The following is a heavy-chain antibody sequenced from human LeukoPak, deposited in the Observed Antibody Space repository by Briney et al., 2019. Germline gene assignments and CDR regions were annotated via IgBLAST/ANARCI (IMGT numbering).Heavy chain of an antibody. CDR1: GYTFTSYD. Sequence: ASVKVSCKASGYTFTSYDINWARQATGQGFEWLGWMNPNSGNTGYAQKFQGRVTMTRNTSISTAYMELSNLRSEDTAVYYCARVAGNCGGDCYRLLYWGQGTLVTVSS. V-gene: IGHV1-8*01. D-gene: IGHD2-21*01. J-gene: IGHJ4*02. CDR2: MNPNSGNT. CDR3: ARVAGNCGGDCYRLLY.